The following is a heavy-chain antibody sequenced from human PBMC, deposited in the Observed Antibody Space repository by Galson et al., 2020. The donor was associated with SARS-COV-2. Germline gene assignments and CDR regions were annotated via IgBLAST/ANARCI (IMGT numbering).Heavy chain of an antibody. J-gene: IGHJ4*02. Sequence: SQPPSLTCAVYGGSFSGYYWSWIRQPPGKGLEWIGEINHSGSTNYNPSLKSRVTISVDTSKNQFSLKLSSVTAADTAVYYCARDREAAGIDYWGQGTLVTVSS. CDR1: GGSFSGYY. CDR3: ARDREAAGIDY. CDR2: INHSGST. D-gene: IGHD6-13*01. V-gene: IGHV4-34*01.